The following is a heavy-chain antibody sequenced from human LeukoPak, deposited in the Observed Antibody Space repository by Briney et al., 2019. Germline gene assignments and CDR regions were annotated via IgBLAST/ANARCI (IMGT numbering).Heavy chain of an antibody. CDR1: GYSFTSYD. Sequence: ASVKVSCKASGYSFTSYDINWVRQAPGQGLEWMGWMNPNSGNRGCAQRFQGRVIMTRNNSISTAYMELSSLSSEDTAVYFCARVTRYYYGMDVWGQGTTVIVSS. D-gene: IGHD1-14*01. CDR3: ARVTRYYYGMDV. CDR2: MNPNSGNR. J-gene: IGHJ6*02. V-gene: IGHV1-8*01.